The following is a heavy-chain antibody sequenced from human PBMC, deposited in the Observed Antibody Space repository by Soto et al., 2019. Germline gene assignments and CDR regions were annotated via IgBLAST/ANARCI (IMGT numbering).Heavy chain of an antibody. D-gene: IGHD1-26*01. Sequence: GGSLRLSCAASGFTFSSYWMSWVRQAPGKGLEWVANIKQDGSEKYYVDSVKGRFTISRDNAKNSLYLQMNSLRAEDTAVYYCARDGGSGTYTRVYFDYWGQGTLVTVSS. CDR1: GFTFSSYW. V-gene: IGHV3-7*03. J-gene: IGHJ4*02. CDR2: IKQDGSEK. CDR3: ARDGGSGTYTRVYFDY.